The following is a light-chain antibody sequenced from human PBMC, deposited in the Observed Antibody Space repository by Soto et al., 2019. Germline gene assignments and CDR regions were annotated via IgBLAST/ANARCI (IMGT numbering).Light chain of an antibody. CDR3: QQRSNWPTWT. Sequence: IVLTQYPATLSLSPGESATLSCRASQSIXSYFVWYQPKPGQAPRILSXDESNRATGIPARFSGSGSGTDFTLTLSSLKPEDFAVSYCQQRSNWPTWTFGQGTKVDIK. CDR2: DES. J-gene: IGKJ1*01. V-gene: IGKV3-11*01. CDR1: QSIXSY.